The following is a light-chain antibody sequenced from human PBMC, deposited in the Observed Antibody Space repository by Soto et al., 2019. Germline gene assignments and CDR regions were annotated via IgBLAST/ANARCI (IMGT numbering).Light chain of an antibody. Sequence: QSVLTQPPSSSGSPGQSVTISCTGTSSDVGAYDYVSWFQQHPGKAPKLIIYQVTKRPSGVPDRFSGSKSGNTASLTVSGLQAEDEADYYCRSYVVSYKWVFGGGTKVTVL. CDR1: SSDVGAYDY. J-gene: IGLJ3*02. V-gene: IGLV2-8*01. CDR2: QVT. CDR3: RSYVVSYKWV.